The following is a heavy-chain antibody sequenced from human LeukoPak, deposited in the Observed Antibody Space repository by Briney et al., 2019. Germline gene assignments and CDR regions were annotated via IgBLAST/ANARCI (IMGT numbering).Heavy chain of an antibody. Sequence: PGGSLRLSCAASGFTFSSYAMSWVRQAPGGGLKWVSAIGGSGDKTYHADSVKGRFTISRDNSDNRVSLQMDSLRAEDTAVYFCAKDTTAWWYHRAYMNVWGKGTTVTVSS. CDR2: IGGSGDKT. J-gene: IGHJ6*03. CDR3: AKDTTAWWYHRAYMNV. V-gene: IGHV3-23*01. CDR1: GFTFSSYA. D-gene: IGHD2-15*01.